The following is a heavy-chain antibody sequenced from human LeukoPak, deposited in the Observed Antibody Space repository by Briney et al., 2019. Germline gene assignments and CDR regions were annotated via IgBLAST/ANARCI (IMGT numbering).Heavy chain of an antibody. V-gene: IGHV3-23*01. CDR3: AQGYSSGWYPY. Sequence: GGSLRLSCAVSGFSVSNYGMSWVRQAPGTGPEWISAISVDGDRTYYADSVKGRFFISRDNSKNTLYLQMNSLRAEDTAAYYCAQGYSSGWYPYWGQGSLVSVSS. J-gene: IGHJ4*02. D-gene: IGHD6-19*01. CDR2: ISVDGDRT. CDR1: GFSVSNYG.